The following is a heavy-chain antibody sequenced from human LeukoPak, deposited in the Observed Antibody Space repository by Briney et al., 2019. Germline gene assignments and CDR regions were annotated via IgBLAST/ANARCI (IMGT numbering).Heavy chain of an antibody. CDR2: INHSGST. D-gene: IGHD6-19*01. CDR3: ARRGYSSGFDY. CDR1: GGSFSGYY. J-gene: IGHJ4*02. Sequence: SETLSLTCAVYGGSFSGYYWSWIRQPPGKGLEWIGEINHSGSTNYNPSLKSRVTISVDTSKNQFSLKLSSVTAADTAAYYCARRGYSSGFDYWGQGTLVTVSS. V-gene: IGHV4-34*01.